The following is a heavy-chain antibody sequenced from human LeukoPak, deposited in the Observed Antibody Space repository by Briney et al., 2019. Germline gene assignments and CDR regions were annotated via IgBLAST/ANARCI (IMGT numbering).Heavy chain of an antibody. CDR3: AKRYSSSYYYYMDV. D-gene: IGHD6-6*01. CDR2: IRYDGSNK. J-gene: IGHJ6*03. V-gene: IGHV3-30*02. Sequence: GGSLRLSCAGSGFTFSDFWMTWVRQTPGKGLEWVAFIRYDGSNKYYADSVKGRFTISRDNSKNTLYLQMNSLRAEDTAVYYCAKRYSSSYYYYMDVWGKGTTVTVSS. CDR1: GFTFSDFW.